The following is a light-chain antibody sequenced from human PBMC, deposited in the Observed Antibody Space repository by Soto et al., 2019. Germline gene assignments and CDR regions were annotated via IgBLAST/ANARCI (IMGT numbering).Light chain of an antibody. CDR1: QSISRY. CDR2: SAS. J-gene: IGKJ4*01. V-gene: IGKV1-39*01. Sequence: DIQMTQSPSSLSASVGDSVTISCRASQSISRYLNWYQQKPGKAPKLLIFSASGLHSGVPSRFSGGGYGTEFTLTISSLQLEDFATYYCQQSHTKPLTFGGGTKVEIK. CDR3: QQSHTKPLT.